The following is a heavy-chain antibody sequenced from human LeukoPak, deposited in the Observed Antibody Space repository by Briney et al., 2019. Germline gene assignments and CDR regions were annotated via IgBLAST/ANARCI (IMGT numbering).Heavy chain of an antibody. V-gene: IGHV3-23*01. CDR2: TGSTGVST. CDR1: VFTFSSYA. Sequence: PGGSLRLSCAASVFTFSSYAMNWVRQAPGKGLEWVSGTGSTGVSTFYADSVRGRFTVSRDNSKNTLSLQMNSLRAEDTAVHYCAKHPGVVPAHYFDYWGQGTLVTLSS. CDR3: AKHPGVVPAHYFDY. D-gene: IGHD2-2*01. J-gene: IGHJ4*02.